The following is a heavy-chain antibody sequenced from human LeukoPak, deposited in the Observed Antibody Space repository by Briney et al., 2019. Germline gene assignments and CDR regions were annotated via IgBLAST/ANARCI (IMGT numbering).Heavy chain of an antibody. D-gene: IGHD3-16*01. CDR1: GFTFSGQA. CDR3: AKDISTFGYYGVDV. J-gene: IGHJ6*02. Sequence: GGSLRLSCAASGFTFSGQAMFWVRQAPGQGLEWVSGISASGGSTYYADSVKGRFTISRDNSKNTLFLQMDSLRAEDTAVYYCAKDISTFGYYGVDVWGQGTTVTVSS. CDR2: ISASGGST. V-gene: IGHV3-23*01.